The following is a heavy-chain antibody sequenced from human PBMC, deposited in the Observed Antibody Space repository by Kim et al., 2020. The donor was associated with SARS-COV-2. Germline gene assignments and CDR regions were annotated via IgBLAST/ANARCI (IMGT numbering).Heavy chain of an antibody. J-gene: IGHJ5*02. V-gene: IGHV4-39*01. D-gene: IGHD1-26*01. Sequence: SETLSLTCTVSGGSISRSNSHWGWIRQPPGKGLEWIGSVYYSGSTFYNPSLKSRVTISVDTSEHQLSLKLTSVTSADTAVDYCARLEMIGIGGRGGFEP. CDR1: GGSISRSNSH. CDR3: ARLEMIGIGGRGGFEP. CDR2: VYYSGST.